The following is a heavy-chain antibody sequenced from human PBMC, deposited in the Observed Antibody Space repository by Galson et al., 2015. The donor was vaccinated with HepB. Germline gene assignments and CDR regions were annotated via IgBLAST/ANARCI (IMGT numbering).Heavy chain of an antibody. J-gene: IGHJ4*02. CDR2: IKQDGSEK. Sequence: SLRLSCAASGFTFSNFWMSWVRQVPGKGLEWVANIKQDGSEKYYVDSVKGRFTISRDNAKNSLFLQMNSLRAEDTAVYYCARRGRLAAGDFDYWGQGTLVTVSS. CDR3: ARRGRLAAGDFDY. CDR1: GFTFSNFW. V-gene: IGHV3-7*03. D-gene: IGHD6-13*01.